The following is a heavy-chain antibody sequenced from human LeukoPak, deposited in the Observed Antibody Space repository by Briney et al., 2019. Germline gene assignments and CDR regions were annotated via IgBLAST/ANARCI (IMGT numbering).Heavy chain of an antibody. V-gene: IGHV4-39*01. D-gene: IGHD3-22*01. Sequence: PSETLSLTCTVSGGSISSNTYYWAWIRQPPGKGLECIGSIYYGGSTYYNPSLKSRVIISVDTSKNQFSLKLSSVTAADTAVYYCARAYYYASSAFDIWGQGTMVTVSS. CDR2: IYYGGST. J-gene: IGHJ3*02. CDR3: ARAYYYASSAFDI. CDR1: GGSISSNTYY.